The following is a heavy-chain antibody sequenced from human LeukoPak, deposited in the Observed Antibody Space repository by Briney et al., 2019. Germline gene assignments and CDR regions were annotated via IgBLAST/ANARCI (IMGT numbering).Heavy chain of an antibody. CDR2: INHSGST. J-gene: IGHJ4*02. D-gene: IGHD1-26*01. Sequence: SETLSLTCAVYGGSFSGYYWSWIRQPPGKGLEWIGEINHSGSTNYNPSLKSRVTISVDTSKNQFSLKVSSVTAADTAVYYCARGGGPNSGYVDYWGQGTLVTVSS. CDR3: ARGGGPNSGYVDY. CDR1: GGSFSGYY. V-gene: IGHV4-34*01.